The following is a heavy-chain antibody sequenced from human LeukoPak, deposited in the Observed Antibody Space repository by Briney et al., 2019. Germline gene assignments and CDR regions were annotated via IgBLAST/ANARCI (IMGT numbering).Heavy chain of an antibody. CDR3: ARDLGYYDGSGPFDY. CDR1: GYTFTGYY. Sequence: ASVKVSCKASGYTFTGYYMHWVRQPPAQGLEWMGWINPNSGGTNYAQKFQGGVIMTRDTSISTAYMELSRLRSDDTAVYYCARDLGYYDGSGPFDYWGQGTLVTVSS. D-gene: IGHD3-22*01. V-gene: IGHV1-2*02. CDR2: INPNSGGT. J-gene: IGHJ4*02.